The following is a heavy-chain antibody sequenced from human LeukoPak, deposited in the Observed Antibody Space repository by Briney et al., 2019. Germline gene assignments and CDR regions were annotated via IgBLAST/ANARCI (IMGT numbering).Heavy chain of an antibody. CDR2: IIPILGIA. D-gene: IGHD3-9*01. Sequence: ASVKVSCKASGYTFSSYAISWVRQAPGQGLEWMGRIIPILGIANYAQKFQGRVTITADKSTSTAYMELSSLRSEDTAVYYCAKDRTPVLRYFDWMTDYWGQGTLVTVSS. J-gene: IGHJ4*02. V-gene: IGHV1-69*04. CDR1: GYTFSSYA. CDR3: AKDRTPVLRYFDWMTDY.